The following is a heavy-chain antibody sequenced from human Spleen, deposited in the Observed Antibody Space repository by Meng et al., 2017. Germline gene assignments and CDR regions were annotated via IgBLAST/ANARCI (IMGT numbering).Heavy chain of an antibody. CDR3: ARDFIATGGYDFWSGYYTAAFDI. D-gene: IGHD3-3*01. CDR2: IKQDGSEK. V-gene: IGHV3-7*01. Sequence: GESLKISCAASGFTFSSYWMSWVRQAPGKGLEWVANIKQDGSEKYYVDSVKGRFTISRDNAKNSLYLQMNSLRAENTAVYYCARDFIATGGYDFWSGYYTAAFDIWGQGTMVT. J-gene: IGHJ3*02. CDR1: GFTFSSYW.